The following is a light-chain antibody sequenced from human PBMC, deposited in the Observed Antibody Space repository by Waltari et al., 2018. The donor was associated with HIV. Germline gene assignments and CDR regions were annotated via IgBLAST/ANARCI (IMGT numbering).Light chain of an antibody. CDR3: QQANSFLPLS. V-gene: IGKV1-12*01. CDR1: QGIGSW. CDR2: AAS. J-gene: IGKJ4*01. Sequence: IQMTQSPSSLSASVGDRVIITCRASQGIGSWLAWYQQKPGKAPKLLIYAASSLESGVPSRFSGSGSGTNFTLTISGLQPEDFATYFCQQANSFLPLSFGGGTKVEIK.